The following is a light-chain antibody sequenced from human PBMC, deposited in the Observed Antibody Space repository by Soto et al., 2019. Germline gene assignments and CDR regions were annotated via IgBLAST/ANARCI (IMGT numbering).Light chain of an antibody. Sequence: QSVLAQPPSVSGAPGQKVTISCTGSSSNIGAGYDLHWYQQLPGTAPKLLLYDNSNRPSGVPDRFSGSKSGTSASLAITGLQAEDEADYYCQSYDSSLSAYVFESGTKV. CDR1: SSNIGAGYD. J-gene: IGLJ1*01. V-gene: IGLV1-40*01. CDR3: QSYDSSLSAYV. CDR2: DNS.